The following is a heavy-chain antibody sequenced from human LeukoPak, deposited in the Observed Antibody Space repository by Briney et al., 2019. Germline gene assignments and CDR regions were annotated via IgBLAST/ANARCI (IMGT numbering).Heavy chain of an antibody. CDR1: GFTFSSYW. CDR3: ARRSDVDAFDI. CDR2: IKQDGSGK. J-gene: IGHJ3*02. Sequence: GGSLRLSCAASGFTFSSYWMSWVRQAPGKGLEWVANIKQDGSGKYYVDSVKGRFTISGDNSKNSLYLQMNSLRAEDTAVYYCARRSDVDAFDIWVQATMVTVSS. V-gene: IGHV3-7*01. D-gene: IGHD3-3*01.